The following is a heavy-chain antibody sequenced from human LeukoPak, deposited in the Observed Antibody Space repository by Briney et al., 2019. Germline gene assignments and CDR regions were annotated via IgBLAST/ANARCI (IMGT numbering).Heavy chain of an antibody. CDR1: GFTFSSSW. J-gene: IGHJ3*02. V-gene: IGHV3-7*01. Sequence: GGSLRLSCAASGFTFSSSWMSWVRQAPGKGLEWVTNVNPDGSDKYYLDSVKGRFTISRDNAKNSLYLQMNSLRVDDTAVYYCARPIFYSSSHEEAFDIWGQGTMVTVSS. D-gene: IGHD6-6*01. CDR3: ARPIFYSSSHEEAFDI. CDR2: VNPDGSDK.